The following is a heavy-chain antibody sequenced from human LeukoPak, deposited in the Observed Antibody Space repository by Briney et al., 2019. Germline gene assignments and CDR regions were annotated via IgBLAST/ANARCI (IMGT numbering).Heavy chain of an antibody. CDR1: GYSFTSYW. Sequence: GESLKISCKGSGYSFTSYWIGWVRQMPGKGLEWMGTIYPGDSDTRYSPSFQGQVTISADRSISTAYLQWSSLKASDTAMYYCARHGGSGYYDFWSGYFPWYFDLWGQGTLVTVSS. CDR2: IYPGDSDT. D-gene: IGHD3-3*01. CDR3: ARHGGSGYYDFWSGYFPWYFDL. V-gene: IGHV5-51*01. J-gene: IGHJ2*01.